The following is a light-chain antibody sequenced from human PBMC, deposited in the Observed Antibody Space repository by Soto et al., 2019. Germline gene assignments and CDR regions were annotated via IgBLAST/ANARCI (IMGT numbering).Light chain of an antibody. CDR1: QSLNSL. J-gene: IGKJ1*01. CDR2: DAS. CDR3: HQYNRHWT. V-gene: IGKV1-5*01. Sequence: LQLTPSPSNLSASLRDRVTITCRASQSLNSLLSWYQQKPGRAPNLLIYDASTLESGVPSRFSGSGSGTEFTLTSSSLQTDDFPTYYCHQYNRHWTSGQGTKVDIK.